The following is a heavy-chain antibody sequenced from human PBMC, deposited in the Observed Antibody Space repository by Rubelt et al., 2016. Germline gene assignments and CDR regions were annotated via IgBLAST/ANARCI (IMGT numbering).Heavy chain of an antibody. V-gene: IGHV4-4*02. J-gene: IGHJ4*02. Sequence: QLQLQESGPGLVKPSGTLSLTCLISGASINNHQWWTWVRQPPGKGLEWIGQIYHSGSTCYNPSLKSRVTISVDTSKNQFFVGLGAVTAADTAIYYCAREYSGSARTDSWGQGTLVTVSS. D-gene: IGHD1-26*01. CDR3: AREYSGSARTDS. CDR1: GASINNHQW. CDR2: IYHSGST.